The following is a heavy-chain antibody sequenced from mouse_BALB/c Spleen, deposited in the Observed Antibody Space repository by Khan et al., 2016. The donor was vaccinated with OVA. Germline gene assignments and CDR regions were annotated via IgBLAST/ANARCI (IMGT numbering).Heavy chain of an antibody. V-gene: IGHV5-6*01. Sequence: EVMLVESGGDIVKPGGSLKLSCAASGFTFSTYGMSWVRQTPDKRLEWVATVSTGGHYTYYTDTEKGRFTISRDNAKNTLYLQMSSLRSEDTAMFYCTRLAYYYDSEGFAYWGLGTLVTVSA. D-gene: IGHD1-1*01. CDR2: VSTGGHYT. CDR1: GFTFSTYG. CDR3: TRLAYYYDSEGFAY. J-gene: IGHJ3*01.